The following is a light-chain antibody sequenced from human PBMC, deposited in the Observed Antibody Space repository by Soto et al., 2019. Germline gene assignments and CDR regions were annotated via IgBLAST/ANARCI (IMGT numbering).Light chain of an antibody. CDR2: EVT. CDR3: CSYAGGSTLL. V-gene: IGLV2-23*02. CDR1: SSDVGNYNF. Sequence: QSALTQPASVSGSPGQSITMSCTGTSSDVGNYNFVSWYQQPPGKAPKLIIYEVTKRPSGVSSRFSASKSGNTASLTISGLQAEYEALYHCCSYAGGSTLLFGGGTKVTV. J-gene: IGLJ3*02.